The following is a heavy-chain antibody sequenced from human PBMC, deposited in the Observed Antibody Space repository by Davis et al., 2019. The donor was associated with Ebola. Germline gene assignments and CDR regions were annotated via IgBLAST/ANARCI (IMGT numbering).Heavy chain of an antibody. CDR1: GGTFSSYA. Sequence: AASVKVSCKASGGTFSSYAISWVRQAPGQGLEWMGWISAYNGNTNYAQKLQGRVTMTTDTSTSTAYMELRSLRSDDTAVYYCARDSRPTYYYDSSGKTQVDYWGQGTLVTVSS. V-gene: IGHV1-18*01. CDR2: ISAYNGNT. J-gene: IGHJ4*02. CDR3: ARDSRPTYYYDSSGKTQVDY. D-gene: IGHD3-22*01.